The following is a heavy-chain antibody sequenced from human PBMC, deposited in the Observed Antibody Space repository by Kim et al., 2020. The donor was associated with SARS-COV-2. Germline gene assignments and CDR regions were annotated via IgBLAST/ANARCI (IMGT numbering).Heavy chain of an antibody. V-gene: IGHV3-43*02. D-gene: IGHD3-22*01. CDR1: GFTFDDYA. CDR3: AKHIVDYYDSSGMDAFDI. CDR2: ISGDGGST. J-gene: IGHJ3*02. Sequence: GGSLRLSCAASGFTFDDYAMHWVRQAPGKGLEWVSLISGDGGSTYYADSVKGRFTISRDNSKNSLYLQMNSLRTEDTALYYCAKHIVDYYDSSGMDAFDIWGQGTMVTVSS.